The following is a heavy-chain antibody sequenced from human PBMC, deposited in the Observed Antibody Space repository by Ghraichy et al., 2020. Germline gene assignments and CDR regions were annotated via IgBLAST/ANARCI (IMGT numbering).Heavy chain of an antibody. CDR3: AKDSSYDSSGYYHPAAAPPRDAFDI. Sequence: GGSLRLSCAASGFTFSSYAMSWVRQAPGKGLEWVSAISGSGGSTYYADSVKGRFTISRDNSKNTLYLQMNSLRAEDTAVYYCAKDSSYDSSGYYHPAAAPPRDAFDIWGQGTRVTVSS. J-gene: IGHJ3*02. V-gene: IGHV3-23*01. D-gene: IGHD3-22*01. CDR2: ISGSGGST. CDR1: GFTFSSYA.